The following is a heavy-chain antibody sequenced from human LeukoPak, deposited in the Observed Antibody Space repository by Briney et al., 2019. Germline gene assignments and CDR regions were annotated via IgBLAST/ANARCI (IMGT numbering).Heavy chain of an antibody. CDR1: GGSFSGYY. D-gene: IGHD3-10*02. V-gene: IGHV4-34*01. Sequence: SVTLSLTCAVYGGSFSGYYWSWIRQPPGKGLEWIGEINHSGSTNYNPSLKSRVTISVDTSKNQLSLKLSSVTAADTAVYYCARDHVPAFDIWGQGTMVTVSS. CDR2: INHSGST. J-gene: IGHJ3*02. CDR3: ARDHVPAFDI.